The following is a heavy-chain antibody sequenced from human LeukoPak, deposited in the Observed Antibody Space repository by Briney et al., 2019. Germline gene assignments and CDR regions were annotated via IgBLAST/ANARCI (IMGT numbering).Heavy chain of an antibody. J-gene: IGHJ3*02. CDR2: IYYSGST. Sequence: SETLSLTCTVSGGSISSSSYYWGWIRQPPGKGLEWIGSIYYSGSTYYNPSLKSRVTISVDTSKNQFSLKLSSVTAADTAVYYCARVSSRIVGAFDIWGQGTMVTVSS. CDR1: GGSISSSSYY. CDR3: ARVSSRIVGAFDI. V-gene: IGHV4-39*07. D-gene: IGHD1-26*01.